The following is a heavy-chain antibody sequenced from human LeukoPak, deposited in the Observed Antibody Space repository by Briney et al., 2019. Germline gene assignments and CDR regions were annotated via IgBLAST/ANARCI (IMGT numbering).Heavy chain of an antibody. CDR3: ARLSASTGTF. Sequence: PSETLSLTWTVAGSSFSGYYWSWSRLPAGRGMEWIGRIYTNGQTMFNPSLKSRATMSFDTSKNLFSLQLHSVTAADTAKYYCARLSASTGTFWGQGILVTVSS. J-gene: IGHJ4*02. D-gene: IGHD6-13*01. CDR2: IYTNGQT. CDR1: GSSFSGYY. V-gene: IGHV4-4*07.